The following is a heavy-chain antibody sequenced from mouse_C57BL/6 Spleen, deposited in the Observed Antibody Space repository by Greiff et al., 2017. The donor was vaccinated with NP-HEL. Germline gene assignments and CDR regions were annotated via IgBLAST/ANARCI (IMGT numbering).Heavy chain of an antibody. CDR1: GYTFTSYW. Sequence: QVQLKQPGAELVRPGSSVKLSCKASGYTFTSYWMHWVKQRPIQGLEWIGNIDPSDSETHYNQKFKDKATLTVDKSSSTAYMQLSSLTSEDSAVYYCARFGYDEFAYWGQGTLVTVSA. J-gene: IGHJ3*01. D-gene: IGHD2-2*01. CDR3: ARFGYDEFAY. CDR2: IDPSDSET. V-gene: IGHV1-52*01.